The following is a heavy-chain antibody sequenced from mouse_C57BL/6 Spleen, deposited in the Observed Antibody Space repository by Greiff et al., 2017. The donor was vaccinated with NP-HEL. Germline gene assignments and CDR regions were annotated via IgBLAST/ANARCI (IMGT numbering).Heavy chain of an antibody. J-gene: IGHJ1*03. D-gene: IGHD1-1*01. V-gene: IGHV5-4*01. Sequence: EVLLVESGGGLVKPGGSLKLSCAASGFTFSSYAMSWVRQTPEKRLEWVATISDGGSYTYYPDNVKGRSTFSRDTAKNNPYLQLSHLKSEDTAMYYGVKGYYCGSSYYWYFDVWGTGTTVTVSA. CDR1: GFTFSSYA. CDR2: ISDGGSYT. CDR3: VKGYYCGSSYYWYFDV.